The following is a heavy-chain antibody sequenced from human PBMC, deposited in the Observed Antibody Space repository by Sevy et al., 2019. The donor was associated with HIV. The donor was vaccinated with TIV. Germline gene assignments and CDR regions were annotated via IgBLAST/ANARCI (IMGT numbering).Heavy chain of an antibody. CDR3: ARPQDYYGSGAFHI. D-gene: IGHD3-10*01. CDR2: IKQDGSEK. J-gene: IGHJ3*02. Sequence: GGSLRLSCAASGFTFSSYWMSWVRQAPGKGLEWVANIKQDGSEKYYVDSVKGRFTISRDNAKNSLYLQMNSLRAEDTAVYYCARPQDYYGSGAFHIWGQGTMVTVSS. CDR1: GFTFSSYW. V-gene: IGHV3-7*03.